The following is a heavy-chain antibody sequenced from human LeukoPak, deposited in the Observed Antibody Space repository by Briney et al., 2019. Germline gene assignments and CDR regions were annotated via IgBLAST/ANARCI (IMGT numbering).Heavy chain of an antibody. Sequence: ASVKVSCKASGYTFTGYYMHWVRQAPGQGLEWMGWINPNSGGTNYAQKFQGRVTMTRDTSISTAYMELSRLRSDDTAVYYCARDVGYYDSSGYGIVTFDYWGQGTLVTVSS. CDR1: GYTFTGYY. CDR2: INPNSGGT. V-gene: IGHV1-2*02. CDR3: ARDVGYYDSSGYGIVTFDY. D-gene: IGHD3-22*01. J-gene: IGHJ4*02.